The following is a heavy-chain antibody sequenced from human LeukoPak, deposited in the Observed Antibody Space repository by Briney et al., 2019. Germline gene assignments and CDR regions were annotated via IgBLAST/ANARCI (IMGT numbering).Heavy chain of an antibody. D-gene: IGHD2-21*02. J-gene: IGHJ5*02. CDR2: ISAYNGNT. CDR3: ARDIAYCGGDCYSGIHNWIDP. CDR1: GYTFTSYG. V-gene: IGHV1-18*01. Sequence: AASVKVSCKASGYTFTSYGISWVRQAPGQGLEWMGWISAYNGNTNYAQKLQGRVTMTTDTSTSTAYMELRSLRSDDTAVYYCARDIAYCGGDCYSGIHNWIDPWGQGTLVTVSS.